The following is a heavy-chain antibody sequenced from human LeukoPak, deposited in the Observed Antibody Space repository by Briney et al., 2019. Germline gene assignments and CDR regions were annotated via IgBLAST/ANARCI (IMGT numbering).Heavy chain of an antibody. V-gene: IGHV1-69*13. Sequence: GASVKVSCKASGGTFSSYAISWVRQAPGQGLEWMGGIIPIFGTANYAQKFQGRVTITADESTSTAYTELSSLRSEDTAVYYCARGEVVPAAHPYYYYYMDVWGKGTTVTISS. CDR1: GGTFSSYA. CDR3: ARGEVVPAAHPYYYYYMDV. CDR2: IIPIFGTA. D-gene: IGHD2-2*01. J-gene: IGHJ6*03.